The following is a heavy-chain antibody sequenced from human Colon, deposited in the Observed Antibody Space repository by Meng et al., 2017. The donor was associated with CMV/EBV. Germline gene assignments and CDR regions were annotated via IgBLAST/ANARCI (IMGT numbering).Heavy chain of an antibody. Sequence: GGSLRLSFVGSGFRFDHYTMHWVRQDPGGGLQWVSGISWNGVTEYMDAVKGRFTISRDNAKNSLYLQMNSLKPEDTALYYCVKDMPVTNWGSGGLDVWGQGTTVTVSS. J-gene: IGHJ6*02. CDR2: ISWNGVT. CDR1: GFRFDHYT. CDR3: VKDMPVTNWGSGGLDV. D-gene: IGHD3-10*01. V-gene: IGHV3-9*01.